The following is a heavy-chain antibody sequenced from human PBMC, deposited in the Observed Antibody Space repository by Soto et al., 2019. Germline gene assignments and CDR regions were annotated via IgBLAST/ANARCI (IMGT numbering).Heavy chain of an antibody. CDR2: IIPIFGTA. D-gene: IGHD3-9*01. Sequence: SVKVSCKASGGTFSSYAISWVRQAPGQGLEWMGGIIPIFGTANYAQKFQGRVTITADESTSTAYMELSSLRSEDTAVYYCARGPDDILTGSPVLFDYWGQGTLVTVSS. V-gene: IGHV1-69*13. CDR1: GGTFSSYA. J-gene: IGHJ4*02. CDR3: ARGPDDILTGSPVLFDY.